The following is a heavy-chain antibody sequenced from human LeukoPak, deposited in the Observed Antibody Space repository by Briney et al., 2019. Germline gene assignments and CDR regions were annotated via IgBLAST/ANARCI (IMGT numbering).Heavy chain of an antibody. J-gene: IGHJ4*02. CDR2: INPNSGGT. V-gene: IGHV1-2*02. Sequence: GASVKVSCKASGHTFTGYYMHWVRQAPGQGLEWMGWINPNSGGTNYAQKFQGRVTMTRDTSISTAYMELSRLRSDDTAVYYCARSRVGAIALDYWGQGTLVTVSS. CDR3: ARSRVGAIALDY. D-gene: IGHD1-26*01. CDR1: GHTFTGYY.